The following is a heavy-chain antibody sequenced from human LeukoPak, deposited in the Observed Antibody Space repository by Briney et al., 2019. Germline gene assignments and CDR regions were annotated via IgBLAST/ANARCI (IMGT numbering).Heavy chain of an antibody. J-gene: IGHJ3*02. D-gene: IGHD6-13*01. CDR2: INWNGGRT. CDR1: GFTFDDYG. CDR3: ARGKGYSRGAFDI. Sequence: GGSLRLSCAGSGFTFDDYGMSWVRQAPGKGLEWVSTINWNGGRTGYADSVKGRFTISRDNAKNSLYLQMNSLRAEDTAVYYCARGKGYSRGAFDIWGQGTMVTVSS. V-gene: IGHV3-20*04.